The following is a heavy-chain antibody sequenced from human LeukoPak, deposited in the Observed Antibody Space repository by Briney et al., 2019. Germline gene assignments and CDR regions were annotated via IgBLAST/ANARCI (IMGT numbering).Heavy chain of an antibody. Sequence: SETLSLTCTVSGYSISSGHHWGWIRQSPDKGLEWIGSIYHSGSTYYNPSLKSRVTISVDTSKNQFSLKLSSVTAADTAVYYCARHYYDSSGYSNWGQGTLVTVSS. V-gene: IGHV4-38-2*02. J-gene: IGHJ4*02. D-gene: IGHD3-22*01. CDR3: ARHYYDSSGYSN. CDR2: IYHSGST. CDR1: GYSISSGHH.